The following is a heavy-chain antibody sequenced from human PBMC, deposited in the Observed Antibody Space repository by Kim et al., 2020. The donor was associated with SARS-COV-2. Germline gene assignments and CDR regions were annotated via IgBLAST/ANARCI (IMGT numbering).Heavy chain of an antibody. Sequence: GGSLRLSCAASGFTFSSYAMSWVRQAPGKGLEWVSAISGSGGSTYYADSVKGRFTISRDNSKNTLYLQMNSLRAEDTAVYYCAKGVWPGYGSGSLNWFDPWGQGTLVTVSS. CDR3: AKGVWPGYGSGSLNWFDP. D-gene: IGHD3-10*01. V-gene: IGHV3-23*01. CDR2: ISGSGGST. J-gene: IGHJ5*02. CDR1: GFTFSSYA.